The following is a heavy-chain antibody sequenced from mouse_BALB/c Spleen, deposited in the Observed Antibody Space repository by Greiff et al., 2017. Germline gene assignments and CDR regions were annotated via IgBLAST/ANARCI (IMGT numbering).Heavy chain of an antibody. CDR3: ARRVYGNLDY. Sequence: EVKLVESGGSLVQPGGSRKLSCAASGFTFSSFGMHWVRQAPEKGLEWVAYISSGSSTIYYADTVKGRFTISRDNPKNTLFLQMTSLRSEDTAMYYCARRVYGNLDYWGQGTTLTVSS. V-gene: IGHV5-17*02. CDR1: GFTFSSFG. CDR2: ISSGSSTI. D-gene: IGHD2-1*01. J-gene: IGHJ2*01.